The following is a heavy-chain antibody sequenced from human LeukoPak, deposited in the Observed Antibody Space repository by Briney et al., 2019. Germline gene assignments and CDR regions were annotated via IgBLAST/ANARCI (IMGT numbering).Heavy chain of an antibody. Sequence: SETLCLTCAVYGESFNRYYWSWIRQPPGKGLEWVAEIYHDGNTNYNPSLKSRVTISVDTSNNHFSLKPTSVTAADTAVYYCARLDISTTWYAFDYWGQGTLVTVSS. V-gene: IGHV4-34*01. D-gene: IGHD5-12*01. CDR2: IYHDGNT. CDR1: GESFNRYY. J-gene: IGHJ4*02. CDR3: ARLDISTTWYAFDY.